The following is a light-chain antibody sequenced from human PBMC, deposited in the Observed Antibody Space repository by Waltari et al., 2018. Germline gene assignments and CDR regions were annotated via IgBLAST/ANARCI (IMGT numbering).Light chain of an antibody. CDR1: QDISSW. J-gene: IGKJ5*01. Sequence: DIQMTQSPSSVSASVGDRVTITCRASQDISSWLALYQQKPGQAPRLLIYAVSILHSGVPSRFSGSGSGTDFTLTITSLQPEDFAIYYCQQGDGFHPITFGQGTRLE. V-gene: IGKV1-12*01. CDR3: QQGDGFHPIT. CDR2: AVS.